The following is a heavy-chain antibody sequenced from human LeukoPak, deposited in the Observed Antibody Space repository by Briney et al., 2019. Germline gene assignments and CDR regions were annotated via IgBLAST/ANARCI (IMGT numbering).Heavy chain of an antibody. CDR2: IYYSGST. V-gene: IGHV4-59*08. Sequence: SESLSLTCTVSGGSISSYYRSWIRQPPGKGLEWIGYIYYSGSTNYNPSLKSRVTISVDTSKNQFSLKLSSVTAADTAVYYCARRTPLGYCSGGSCYSVYYFDYWGQGTLVTVSS. J-gene: IGHJ4*02. CDR1: GGSISSYY. CDR3: ARRTPLGYCSGGSCYSVYYFDY. D-gene: IGHD2-15*01.